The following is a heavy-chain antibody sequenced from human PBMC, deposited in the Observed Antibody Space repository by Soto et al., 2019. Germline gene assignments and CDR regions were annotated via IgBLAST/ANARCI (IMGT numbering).Heavy chain of an antibody. J-gene: IGHJ4*02. CDR3: ARDSRSVAGLIDY. D-gene: IGHD6-19*01. CDR2: IIPILGIA. CDR1: GGTFSSYT. Sequence: SVKVSCKASGGTFSSYTISWVRQAPGQGLEWMGRIIPILGIANYAQKFQGRVTITADKSTSTAYMELSSLRSEDTAVYYCARDSRSVAGLIDYWGQGTPVTVSS. V-gene: IGHV1-69*04.